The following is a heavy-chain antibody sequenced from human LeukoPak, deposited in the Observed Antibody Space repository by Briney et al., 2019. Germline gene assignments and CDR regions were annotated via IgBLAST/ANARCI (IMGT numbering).Heavy chain of an antibody. J-gene: IGHJ4*02. CDR3: ARLLIYDFWSGYSSFDY. D-gene: IGHD3-3*01. Sequence: PSETLSLTCAVYGGSFSGYYWSWIRQPPGKGLEWIGEINHSGSTNYNPSLKSRVTISVDTSKNQFSLKLSSVTAADTAVYYCARLLIYDFWSGYSSFDYWGQGTLVTVSS. CDR1: GGSFSGYY. V-gene: IGHV4-34*01. CDR2: INHSGST.